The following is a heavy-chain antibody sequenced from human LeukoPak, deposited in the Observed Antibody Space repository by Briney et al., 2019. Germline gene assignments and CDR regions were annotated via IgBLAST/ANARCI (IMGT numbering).Heavy chain of an antibody. Sequence: SETLSLTCAVYGGSFSGYYWSWIRQPPGKGLEWIGEINHSGSTNYNPSLKSRVTISVDTSKNQFSLKVSSVTAADTAVYYCARRIAARPRGYWFDPWGQGTLFT. CDR2: INHSGST. D-gene: IGHD6-6*01. V-gene: IGHV4-34*01. CDR1: GGSFSGYY. CDR3: ARRIAARPRGYWFDP. J-gene: IGHJ5*02.